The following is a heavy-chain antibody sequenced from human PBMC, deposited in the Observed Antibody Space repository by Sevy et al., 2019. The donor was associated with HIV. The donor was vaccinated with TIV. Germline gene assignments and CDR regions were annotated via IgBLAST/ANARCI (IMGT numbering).Heavy chain of an antibody. V-gene: IGHV3-23*01. J-gene: IGHJ4*02. CDR3: AGGDTTMITDLDY. CDR1: GLTFTTTG. CDR2: VTSDGAT. D-gene: IGHD3-16*01. Sequence: GGSLRLSCVASGLTFTTTGMSWVRQAPGKGLEWVAGVTSDGATYYADSVRDRFTVSRDNSKNTLYLQLNSRRADDTAVFYCAGGDTTMITDLDYWGQGTLVTVSS.